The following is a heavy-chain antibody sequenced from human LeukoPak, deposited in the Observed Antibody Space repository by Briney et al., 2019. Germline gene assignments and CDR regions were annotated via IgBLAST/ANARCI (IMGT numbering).Heavy chain of an antibody. CDR1: GFTFSSYA. Sequence: GGSLRLSCEASGFTFSSYAMSWVRQAPGKGLEWVSAIRGSGGGTYYADSVKGRFTISRDNSKNTLYLQMNSLRAEDTAVYYCAKDSGFWSTYYSYFDYWGQGTLVTVSS. J-gene: IGHJ4*02. D-gene: IGHD3-3*01. V-gene: IGHV3-23*01. CDR3: AKDSGFWSTYYSYFDY. CDR2: IRGSGGGT.